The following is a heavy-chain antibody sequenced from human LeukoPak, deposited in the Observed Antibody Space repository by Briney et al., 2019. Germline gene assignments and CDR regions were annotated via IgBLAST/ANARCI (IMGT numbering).Heavy chain of an antibody. CDR1: GGSFSGYY. D-gene: IGHD6-13*01. CDR2: INHSGST. Sequence: SETLCLTCAVYGGSFSGYYWSWIRQPPGKGLEWIGEINHSGSTNYNPSLKSRVTISVDTSKNQFSLKLSSVTAADTAVYYCARGRIAAAGISRDWFDPWGQGTLVTVSS. V-gene: IGHV4-34*01. CDR3: ARGRIAAAGISRDWFDP. J-gene: IGHJ5*02.